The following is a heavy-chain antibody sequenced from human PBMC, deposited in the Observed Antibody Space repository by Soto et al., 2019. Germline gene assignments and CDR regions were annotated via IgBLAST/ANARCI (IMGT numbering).Heavy chain of an antibody. J-gene: IGHJ3*02. CDR3: ARGPIRPRFSGVLNAFDI. D-gene: IGHD2-8*01. Sequence: GGSLRLSCAASGFTVSSNYMSWVRQAPGKGLEWVSVIYSGGSTYYADSVKGRFTISRDNSKNTLYLQMNSLRAEDTAVYYCARGPIRPRFSGVLNAFDIWGQGTMVTVSS. CDR2: IYSGGST. V-gene: IGHV3-66*01. CDR1: GFTVSSNY.